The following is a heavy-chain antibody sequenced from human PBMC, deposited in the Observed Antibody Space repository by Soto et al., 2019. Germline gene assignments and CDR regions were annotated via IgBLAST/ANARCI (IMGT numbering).Heavy chain of an antibody. CDR3: TTESGKGFDY. D-gene: IGHD6-25*01. CDR1: GFTFSNAW. Sequence: GGSLRLSCAASGFTFSNAWMSWVRQAPGKGLEWVGRIKSKADGGTTDYAAPVKGRFTISRDDSKNTLYLEMNSLKTEDTAVYSCTTESGKGFDYWGQGTLVTVSS. V-gene: IGHV3-15*01. J-gene: IGHJ4*02. CDR2: IKSKADGGTT.